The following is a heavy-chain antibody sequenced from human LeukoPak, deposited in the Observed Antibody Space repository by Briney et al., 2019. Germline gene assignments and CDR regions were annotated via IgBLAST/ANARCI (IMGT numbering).Heavy chain of an antibody. CDR1: GFSFSYYG. J-gene: IGHJ4*02. V-gene: IGHV3-30*03. CDR2: ASSDLNVK. Sequence: GRSLRLSCAASGFSFSYYGMHWVRQAPGKGLEWVAVASSDLNVKLYADSVKGRFTISRDNSRSTLYLQMNSLRPEDTAIYYCAREGYYGSGSPPSLYFDYWGQGTLVTVSS. CDR3: AREGYYGSGSPPSLYFDY. D-gene: IGHD3-10*01.